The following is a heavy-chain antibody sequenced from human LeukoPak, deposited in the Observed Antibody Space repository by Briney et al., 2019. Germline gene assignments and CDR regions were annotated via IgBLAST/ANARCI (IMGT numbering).Heavy chain of an antibody. J-gene: IGHJ1*01. V-gene: IGHV1-8*01. Sequence: GASVKVSCKASGYTFTSYDINWVRQATGQGLEWMGWMNPNSGNTGYAQKFQGRVTMTRDTSISTAYMELSRLRSDDTAVYYCGTHHLQHWGQGTLVTVSS. CDR1: GYTFTSYD. CDR2: MNPNSGNT. CDR3: GTHHLQH.